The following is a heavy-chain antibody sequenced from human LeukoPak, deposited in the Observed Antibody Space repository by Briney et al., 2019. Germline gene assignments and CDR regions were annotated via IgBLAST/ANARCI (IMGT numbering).Heavy chain of an antibody. CDR2: ISYDGSNK. CDR3: ARELGYYYMDV. CDR1: GFTFSSYG. V-gene: IGHV3-30*03. Sequence: PGGSLRLSCAASGFTFSSYGMHWVRQAPGKGLEWVAVISYDGSNKYYADFVKGRFTISRDNSKNTLYLQMNSLRAEDTAVYYCARELGYYYMDVWGKGTTVTISS. J-gene: IGHJ6*03.